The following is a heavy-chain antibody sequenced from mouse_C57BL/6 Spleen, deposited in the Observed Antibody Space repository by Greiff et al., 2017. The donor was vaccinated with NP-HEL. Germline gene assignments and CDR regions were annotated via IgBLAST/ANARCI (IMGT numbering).Heavy chain of an antibody. J-gene: IGHJ4*01. CDR3: ARGGLWPYYYAMDY. D-gene: IGHD1-1*02. CDR2: ISSGSSTI. Sequence: EVKLMESGGGLVKPGGSLKLSCAASGFTFSDYGMHWVRQAPEKGLEWVAYISSGSSTIYYADTVKGRFTISRDNAKNTLFLQMTSLRSEDTAMYYGARGGLWPYYYAMDYWGQGTSVTVSS. CDR1: GFTFSDYG. V-gene: IGHV5-17*01.